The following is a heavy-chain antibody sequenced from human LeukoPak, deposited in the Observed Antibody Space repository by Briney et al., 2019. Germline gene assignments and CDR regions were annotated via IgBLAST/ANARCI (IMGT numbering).Heavy chain of an antibody. CDR2: IYYSGST. V-gene: IGHV4-31*03. D-gene: IGHD2-15*01. J-gene: IGHJ3*02. CDR3: ARGRYCSADICSGGDAFDI. CDR1: GGSISSGGYY. Sequence: SQTLSLTCTVSGGSISSGGYYWSWIRQHPGKGLEWIGYIYYSGSTYYNPSLKSRLTMSVDTSKNQFSLKLSSVTAADTAVYYCARGRYCSADICSGGDAFDIWGQGTMVSVSS.